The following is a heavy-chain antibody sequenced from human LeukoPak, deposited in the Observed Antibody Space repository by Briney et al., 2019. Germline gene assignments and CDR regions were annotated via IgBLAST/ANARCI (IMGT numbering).Heavy chain of an antibody. CDR1: GFTFSSYP. Sequence: VGSLRLSSATPGFTFSSYPMTWVPQAPGKGLECVTPLSGSGGSTYYADSVKGRFTISRDNSKNTLYLQMNSLRAEDTAVYYCAKGGVIPGRDDYYMDVWGKGTTVTVSS. CDR2: LSGSGGST. D-gene: IGHD3-16*02. J-gene: IGHJ6*03. V-gene: IGHV3-23*01. CDR3: AKGGVIPGRDDYYMDV.